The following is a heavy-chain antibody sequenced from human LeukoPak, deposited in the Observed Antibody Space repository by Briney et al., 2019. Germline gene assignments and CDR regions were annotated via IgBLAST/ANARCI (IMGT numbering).Heavy chain of an antibody. CDR2: IYHSGST. Sequence: SETLSLTCTVSGGSISSSSYYWGWIRQPPGKGLEWIGYIYHSGSTYYNPSLKSRVTISVDRSKNQFSLKLSSVTAADTAVYYCARDRGDIWGQGTMVTVSS. V-gene: IGHV4-39*07. D-gene: IGHD1-26*01. CDR3: ARDRGDI. CDR1: GGSISSSSYY. J-gene: IGHJ3*02.